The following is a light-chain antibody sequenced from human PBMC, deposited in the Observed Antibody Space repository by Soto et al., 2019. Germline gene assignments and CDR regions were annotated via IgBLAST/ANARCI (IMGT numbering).Light chain of an antibody. CDR3: AAWDDSMSGYV. J-gene: IGLJ1*01. V-gene: IGLV1-47*01. CDR2: RNN. Sequence: QSVLTQPPSASGTPGQRVTISCSGSSSNIGGYYVSWYQQLPGTAPKVLIYRNNQRPSGVPDRFSCSKSGTSASLAISGLRSDDEADYYCAAWDDSMSGYVFGTGTKVTVL. CDR1: SSNIGGYY.